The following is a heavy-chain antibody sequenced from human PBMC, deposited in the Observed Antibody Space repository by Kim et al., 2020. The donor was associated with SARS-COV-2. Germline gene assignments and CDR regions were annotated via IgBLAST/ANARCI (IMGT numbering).Heavy chain of an antibody. V-gene: IGHV3-30*18. Sequence: GGSLRLSCAASGFTFSSYGMHWVRQAPGKGLEWVAVISYDGSNKYYADSVKGRFTISRDNSKNTLYLQMNSLRAEDTAVYYCAKDRRTAADWGQGTLVTVSS. D-gene: IGHD6-25*01. CDR3: AKDRRTAAD. CDR2: ISYDGSNK. CDR1: GFTFSSYG. J-gene: IGHJ4*02.